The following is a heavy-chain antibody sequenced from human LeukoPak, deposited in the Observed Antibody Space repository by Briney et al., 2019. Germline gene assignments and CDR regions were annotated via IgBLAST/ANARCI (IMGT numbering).Heavy chain of an antibody. Sequence: SETLSLTCTVSGGSISSFYWSWIRQPAGKGLEWIGRGFASGSTIYNPSLKSRVTISVDESKNQFSLELKSVTAADTAAYYCARHDYSNYVRHWGQGTLITVSS. J-gene: IGHJ4*02. D-gene: IGHD4-11*01. V-gene: IGHV4-4*07. CDR1: GGSISSFY. CDR2: GFASGST. CDR3: ARHDYSNYVRH.